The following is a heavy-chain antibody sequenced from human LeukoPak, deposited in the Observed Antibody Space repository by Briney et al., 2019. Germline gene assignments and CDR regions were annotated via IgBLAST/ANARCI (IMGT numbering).Heavy chain of an antibody. Sequence: SETLSLTCAVYVGSFSGYYWSWVRQPPGKGLEWIGEINHSGSTNYNPSLKSRVTISVDTSKNQLSLQLTSVTAADTAVYYCARGSHNVLLWGQGTLVTVSS. J-gene: IGHJ4*02. V-gene: IGHV4-34*01. CDR2: INHSGST. CDR3: ARGSHNVLL. CDR1: VGSFSGYY. D-gene: IGHD2-15*01.